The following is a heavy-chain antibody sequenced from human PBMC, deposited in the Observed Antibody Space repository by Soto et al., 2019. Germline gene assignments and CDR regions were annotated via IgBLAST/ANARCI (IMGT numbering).Heavy chain of an antibody. V-gene: IGHV4-31*03. CDR2: IYYSGST. J-gene: IGHJ4*02. CDR3: ARSRLSPYFDY. Sequence: PSETLSLTCTVSGGSISSGGYYWSWIRQHPGKGLEWIGYIYYSGSTYYNPSLKSRVTISVDTSKNQFSLKLSSVTAADTAVYYCARSRLSPYFDYWGQGTLVTVSS. CDR1: GGSISSGGYY.